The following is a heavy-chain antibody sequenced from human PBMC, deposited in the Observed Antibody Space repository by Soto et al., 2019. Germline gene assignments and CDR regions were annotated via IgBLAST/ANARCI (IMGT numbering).Heavy chain of an antibody. CDR2: IYSGGST. D-gene: IGHD5-18*01. CDR3: ARARRKDHSYGLTFDY. CDR1: GFTVSSNY. V-gene: IGHV3-66*01. Sequence: EVQLVESGGGLVQPGGSLRLSCAASGFTVSSNYMSWVRQAPGKGLEWVSVIYSGGSTYYADSVKGRFTISRDNSKNTLYLQRNRLRAEDTAVYYCARARRKDHSYGLTFDYWGQGTLVTVSS. J-gene: IGHJ4*02.